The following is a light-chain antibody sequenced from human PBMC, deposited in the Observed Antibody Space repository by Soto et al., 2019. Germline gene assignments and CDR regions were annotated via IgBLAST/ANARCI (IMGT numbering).Light chain of an antibody. CDR3: QSYDSSLSGHVV. CDR1: SSNIGAGYD. V-gene: IGLV1-40*01. CDR2: GNS. Sequence: QSVLTQPPSVSGAPGQRVTISCTESSSNIGAGYDVHWYQQLPGTAPKLLIYGNSNRPSGVPDRFSGSKSGTSASLAITGLQAEDEGDYYCQSYDSSLSGHVVFGGGTKLTVL. J-gene: IGLJ2*01.